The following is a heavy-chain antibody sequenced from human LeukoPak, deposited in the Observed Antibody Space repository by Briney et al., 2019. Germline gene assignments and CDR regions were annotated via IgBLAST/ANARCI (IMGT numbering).Heavy chain of an antibody. CDR1: GYTFTGHY. Sequence: ASVKVSCMASGYTFTGHYLHWVRQAPGQGLEWMGWFKPNSGDTNYAQKFQGRFTMTWDTSISTAYMELTRLRSDDTAVYYCARDGEGRANFDFWGQGTLVSVSS. CDR2: FKPNSGDT. J-gene: IGHJ4*02. CDR3: ARDGEGRANFDF. V-gene: IGHV1-2*02.